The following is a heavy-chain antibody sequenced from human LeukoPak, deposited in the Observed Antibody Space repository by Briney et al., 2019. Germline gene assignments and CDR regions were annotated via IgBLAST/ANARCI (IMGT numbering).Heavy chain of an antibody. CDR3: ARELAIFGVVDAFDI. V-gene: IGHV1-2*02. CDR1: GYTFTAYS. Sequence: ASVKVSCKASGYTFTAYSMHWVRQAPGQGLEWMGWINPNSGGTNYAQKFQGRVTMTRDTSISTAYMELSRLRSDDTAVYYCARELAIFGVVDAFDIWGQGTMVTVSS. J-gene: IGHJ3*02. D-gene: IGHD3-3*01. CDR2: INPNSGGT.